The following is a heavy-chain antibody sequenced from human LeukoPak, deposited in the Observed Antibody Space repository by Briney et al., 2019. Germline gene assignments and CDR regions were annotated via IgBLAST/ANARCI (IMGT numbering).Heavy chain of an antibody. Sequence: GGSLRLPCAASGFTFSSYEMNWVRQAPGKGLEWVSYISSSGSTIYYADSVKGRFTISRDNAKNSLYLQMNSLRAEDTAVYYCARDWGEDSYGSVGINNWFDPWGQGTLVTVSS. J-gene: IGHJ5*02. V-gene: IGHV3-48*03. D-gene: IGHD5-18*01. CDR3: ARDWGEDSYGSVGINNWFDP. CDR2: ISSSGSTI. CDR1: GFTFSSYE.